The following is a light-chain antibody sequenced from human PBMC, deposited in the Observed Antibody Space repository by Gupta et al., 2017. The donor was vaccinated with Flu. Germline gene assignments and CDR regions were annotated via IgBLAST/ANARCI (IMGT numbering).Light chain of an antibody. CDR2: GTS. V-gene: IGKV3-20*01. Sequence: DIVLTQSPGTASFSPGERAALSCRASQSVSSDFLAWYQQKPGQAPRLLIYGTSKRATGVKERFSGSGNGSWTDFTLTISRLEPEDFAVYYCQQYDNSPNTFGRGTKLEIK. J-gene: IGKJ2*01. CDR3: QQYDNSPNT. CDR1: QSVSSDF.